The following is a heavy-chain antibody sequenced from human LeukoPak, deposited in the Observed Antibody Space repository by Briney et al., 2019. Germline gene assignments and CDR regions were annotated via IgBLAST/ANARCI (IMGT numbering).Heavy chain of an antibody. V-gene: IGHV3-9*01. D-gene: IGHD4-23*01. CDR1: GFTFDDYA. CDR2: ISWNSGSI. CDR3: AKLAYGGNSGYFDY. J-gene: IGHJ4*02. Sequence: GGSLRLSCEASGFTFDDYAMHWVRQAPGKGLEWVSGISWNSGSIGYADSVKGRFTISRDNAKNSLYLQMNSLRAEDTALYYCAKLAYGGNSGYFDYWGQGTLVTVSS.